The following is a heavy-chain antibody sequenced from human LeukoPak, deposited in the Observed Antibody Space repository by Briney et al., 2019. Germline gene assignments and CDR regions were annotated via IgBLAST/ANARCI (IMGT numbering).Heavy chain of an antibody. D-gene: IGHD3-10*01. CDR1: GGSISRYY. CDR3: ARDMVRGELLYNWFDP. V-gene: IGHV4-4*07. Sequence: SETLSLTCTVSGGSISRYYWSWIRQPAGKGLEWIGRIYTSGSTNYNPSLKSRVTMSVDTSKNQFSLKLSSVTAADTAVYYCARDMVRGELLYNWFDPWGQGTLVTVSS. J-gene: IGHJ5*02. CDR2: IYTSGST.